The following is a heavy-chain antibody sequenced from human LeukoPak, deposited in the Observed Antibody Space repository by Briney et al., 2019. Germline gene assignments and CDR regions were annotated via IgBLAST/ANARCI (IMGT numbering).Heavy chain of an antibody. J-gene: IGHJ4*02. Sequence: SETLSLTCTVSGGSISSSSYYWGWIRQPPGKGLEWIGYIYYSGSANYNPSLKSRVTISIDTSKNQFSLKLNSVTAADTAVYYCARGEVGATTDFDYWGQGTLVTVSS. V-gene: IGHV4-61*05. CDR2: IYYSGSA. CDR1: GGSISSSSYY. CDR3: ARGEVGATTDFDY. D-gene: IGHD1-26*01.